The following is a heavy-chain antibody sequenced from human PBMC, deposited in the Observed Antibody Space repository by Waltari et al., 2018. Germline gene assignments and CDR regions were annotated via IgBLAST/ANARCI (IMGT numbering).Heavy chain of an antibody. CDR2: IYCTGIT. J-gene: IGHJ6*03. CDR3: ASGPLYYYYIDV. CDR1: GGSIRSYF. V-gene: IGHV4-59*01. Sequence: QVQLQESGSGLVKPSETLSLTCAVSGGSIRSYFWSWIRQPPGKGLEWIGYIYCTGITSYNPSLKSRVTISVDTSNNQFSLKLGSVTAADTAVYYCASGPLYYYYIDVWGKGTTVTVSS.